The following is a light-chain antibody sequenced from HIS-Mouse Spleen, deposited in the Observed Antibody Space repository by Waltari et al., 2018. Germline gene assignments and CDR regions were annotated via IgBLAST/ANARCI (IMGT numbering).Light chain of an antibody. Sequence: QSALTQPPSASGSPGQSVTIPCPGTSSDVGGYNYVSWYQQHPGKAPKLMIYEVSKRPSGVPDRFSGSKSGNTASLTVSGLQAEDEADYYCSSYAGSNNYVVFGGGTKLTVL. CDR1: SSDVGGYNY. J-gene: IGLJ2*01. CDR2: EVS. V-gene: IGLV2-8*01. CDR3: SSYAGSNNYVV.